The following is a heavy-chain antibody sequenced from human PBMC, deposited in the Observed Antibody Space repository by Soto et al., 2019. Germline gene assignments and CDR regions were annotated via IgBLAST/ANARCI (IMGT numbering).Heavy chain of an antibody. Sequence: SETLSLTCAVSGGSISSGGYSWSWIRQPPGKGLEWIGYIYHSGSTYYNPSLKNRVTISVDRSKNQFSLKLSSVTAADTAVYFCVRGQPHRITIFEVVIRSYDYGMDVWGQGTTVTVSS. CDR2: IYHSGST. V-gene: IGHV4-30-2*01. J-gene: IGHJ6*02. CDR3: VRGQPHRITIFEVVIRSYDYGMDV. D-gene: IGHD3-3*01. CDR1: GGSISSGGYS.